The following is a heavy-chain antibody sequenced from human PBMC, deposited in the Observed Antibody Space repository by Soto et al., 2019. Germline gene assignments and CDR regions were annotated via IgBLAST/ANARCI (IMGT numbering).Heavy chain of an antibody. CDR3: AKKWELLPHYGMDV. D-gene: IGHD1-26*01. CDR1: GFTFSSYA. V-gene: IGHV3-30-3*02. Sequence: GGSLRLSCAASGFTFSSYAMHWVRQAPGKGLEWVAVISYDGSNKYYADSVKGRFTISRDNSKNTLYLQMNSLRAEDTAVYYCAKKWELLPHYGMDVWGQGTTVTVSS. CDR2: ISYDGSNK. J-gene: IGHJ6*02.